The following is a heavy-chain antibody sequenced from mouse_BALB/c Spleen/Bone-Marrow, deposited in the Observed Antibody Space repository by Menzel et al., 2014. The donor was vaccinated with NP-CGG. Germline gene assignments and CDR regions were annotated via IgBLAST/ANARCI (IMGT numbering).Heavy chain of an antibody. D-gene: IGHD2-14*01. CDR2: INPINGDT. V-gene: IGHV1-26*01. Sequence: VQLQQSGPELVKPGASVKMSCKASGYTFTDYYMKWVEQSHGKSLEWIGDINPINGDTFYNQKFKGKATLTVDKSSSTAYMQLDSLTSEDSAVYYCAMGVRLYWYFDFWGAATTVTVSS. J-gene: IGHJ1*01. CDR3: AMGVRLYWYFDF. CDR1: GYTFTDYY.